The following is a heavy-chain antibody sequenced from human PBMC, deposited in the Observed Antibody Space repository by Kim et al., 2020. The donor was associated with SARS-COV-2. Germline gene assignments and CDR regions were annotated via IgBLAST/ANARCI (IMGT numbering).Heavy chain of an antibody. CDR3: AKDWVGLRWPWGSVPYYYGMDV. CDR1: GFTFSSYG. D-gene: IGHD4-17*01. Sequence: GGSLRLSCAASGFTFSSYGMHWVRQAPGKGLEWVAVISYDGSNKYYADSVKGRFTISRDNSKNTLYLQMNSLRAEDTAVYYCAKDWVGLRWPWGSVPYYYGMDVWGQGTTVTVSS. V-gene: IGHV3-30*18. CDR2: ISYDGSNK. J-gene: IGHJ6*02.